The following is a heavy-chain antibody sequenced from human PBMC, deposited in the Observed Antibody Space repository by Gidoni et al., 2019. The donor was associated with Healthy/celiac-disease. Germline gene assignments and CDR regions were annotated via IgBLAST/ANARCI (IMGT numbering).Heavy chain of an antibody. CDR2: IYHSGST. CDR1: GYSISSGYS. CDR3: ARDFKRGIVGAKGGWFDP. V-gene: IGHV4-38-2*02. Sequence: QVQLQESGPGLVKPSETLSLTCAVSGYSISSGYSWGWIRQPPGKGLEWIGSIYHSGSTYYNPSLKSRVTISVDTSKNQFSLKLSSVTAADTAVYYCARDFKRGIVGAKGGWFDPWGQGTLVTVSS. J-gene: IGHJ5*02. D-gene: IGHD1-26*01.